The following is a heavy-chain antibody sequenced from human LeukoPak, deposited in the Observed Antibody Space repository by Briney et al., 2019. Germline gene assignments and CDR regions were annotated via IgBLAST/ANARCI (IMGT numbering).Heavy chain of an antibody. CDR1: GGSISSYC. Sequence: SETLSLTCTVSGGSISSYCWSWIRQPPGKGLEWIGYIYTSGSTNYNPSLKSRVTISVDTSKNQFSLKLSSVTAADTAVYYCARPIPSAGWFDPWGQGTLVTVSS. V-gene: IGHV4-4*09. D-gene: IGHD6-13*01. CDR3: ARPIPSAGWFDP. CDR2: IYTSGST. J-gene: IGHJ5*02.